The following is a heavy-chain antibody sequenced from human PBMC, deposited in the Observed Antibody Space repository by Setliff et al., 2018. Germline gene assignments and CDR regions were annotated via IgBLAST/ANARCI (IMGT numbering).Heavy chain of an antibody. J-gene: IGHJ4*02. CDR3: AKAHCSSTSCPKYYFDY. D-gene: IGHD2-2*01. CDR2: IWYDGSNK. Sequence: GESLKISCAASGFIFGNSWMSWVRQPPGKGLEWVAVIWYDGSNKYYADSVKGRFTISRDNSKNTLYLQMNSLRAEDTAVYHCAKAHCSSTSCPKYYFDYWGQGTLVTVSS. V-gene: IGHV3-33*06. CDR1: GFIFGNSW.